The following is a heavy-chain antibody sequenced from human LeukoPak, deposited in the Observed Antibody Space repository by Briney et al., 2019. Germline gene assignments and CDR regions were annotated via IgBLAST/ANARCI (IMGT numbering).Heavy chain of an antibody. Sequence: ASVKVSCKASGYTFAGGYYLHWVRQTSGQGLEWMGFINPKNGATNYAQKFQGRVSMTRDTSISTAYMELSTLEFDDTAVYYCAREEWNYNYWGQGTLVTVSS. CDR3: AREEWNYNY. D-gene: IGHD1-7*01. CDR2: INPKNGAT. V-gene: IGHV1-2*02. J-gene: IGHJ4*02. CDR1: GYTFAGGYY.